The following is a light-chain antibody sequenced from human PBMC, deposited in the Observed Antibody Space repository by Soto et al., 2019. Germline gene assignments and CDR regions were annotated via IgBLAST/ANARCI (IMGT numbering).Light chain of an antibody. CDR1: KLGDKY. Sequence: SYELTQPPSVSXSPGQTASIXCSGDKLGDKYAYWYQQKPGQSPVLVIYQDTKRPSGIPERFSGSNSGNTATLTISGTQAMDEADYYCQAWDSSTAVFGGGTKVTVL. CDR3: QAWDSSTAV. J-gene: IGLJ2*01. V-gene: IGLV3-1*01. CDR2: QDT.